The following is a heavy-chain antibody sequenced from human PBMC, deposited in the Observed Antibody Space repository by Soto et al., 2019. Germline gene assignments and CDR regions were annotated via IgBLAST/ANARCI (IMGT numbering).Heavy chain of an antibody. J-gene: IGHJ6*03. CDR3: ARPPDYYYYYYMDV. CDR2: IWYDGSNK. CDR1: GFTFSSYG. Sequence: GGSLRLSCAASGFTFSSYGMHWVRQAPGKGLEWVAVIWYDGSNKYYADSVKGRFTISRDNSKNTLYLQMNSLRAEDTAVYYCARPPDYYYYYYMDVWGKGATVTVSS. V-gene: IGHV3-33*01.